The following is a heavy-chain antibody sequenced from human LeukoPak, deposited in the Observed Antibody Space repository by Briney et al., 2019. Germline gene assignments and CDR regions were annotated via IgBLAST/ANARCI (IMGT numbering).Heavy chain of an antibody. D-gene: IGHD6-13*01. V-gene: IGHV3-53*01. Sequence: GGSLRLSCAASGFTVSSNYMSWVRQAPGKGLEWVSVIYSGGSTYYADSVKGRFTISRDNSKNTLYLQMNSLRAEDTAVYYCARVDSSSWPYFGLWGRGTLVTVSS. J-gene: IGHJ2*01. CDR1: GFTVSSNY. CDR3: ARVDSSSWPYFGL. CDR2: IYSGGST.